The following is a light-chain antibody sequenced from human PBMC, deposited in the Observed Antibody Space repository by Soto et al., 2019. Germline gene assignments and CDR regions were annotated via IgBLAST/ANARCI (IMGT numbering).Light chain of an antibody. J-gene: IGKJ5*01. CDR2: GAS. CDR3: QQYGSSPPFT. Sequence: EIVLTQSPATLSLSPGERATLSCRASQSVSSSYLAWSQQKPGQAPRLLIYGASSRATGIPDRFSGSGSGTDFTLTISRLEPEDFAVDYCQQYGSSPPFTFGQGTRLEIK. CDR1: QSVSSSY. V-gene: IGKV3-20*01.